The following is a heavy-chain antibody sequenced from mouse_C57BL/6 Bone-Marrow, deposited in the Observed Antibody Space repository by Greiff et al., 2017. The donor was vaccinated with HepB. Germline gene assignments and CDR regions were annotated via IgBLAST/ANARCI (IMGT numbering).Heavy chain of an antibody. CDR3: ARDAGFAY. CDR2: SRNKANDYTT. V-gene: IGHV7-1*01. Sequence: EVMLVDSGGGLVQSGRSLRLSCATSGFTFSDFYMEWVRQAPGKGLEWIAASRNKANDYTTEYSASVKGRFIVSRDTSQSILYLQMNALRAEDTAIYYCARDAGFAYWGQGTLVTVSA. CDR1: GFTFSDFY. J-gene: IGHJ3*01.